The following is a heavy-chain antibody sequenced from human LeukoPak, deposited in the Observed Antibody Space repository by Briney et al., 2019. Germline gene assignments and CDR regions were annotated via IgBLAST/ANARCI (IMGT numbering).Heavy chain of an antibody. CDR2: IYSGGST. CDR1: GFTVSSTY. J-gene: IGHJ4*02. Sequence: GGSLRLSCAASGFTVSSTYMSWVRQAPGKGLGLVSVIYSGGSTDYADSVKGRFTISGDNSKNTLYLQMNSLRAEDTAVYYCARDRLYSSSSEDYWGQGTLVTVSS. D-gene: IGHD6-6*01. CDR3: ARDRLYSSSSEDY. V-gene: IGHV3-53*01.